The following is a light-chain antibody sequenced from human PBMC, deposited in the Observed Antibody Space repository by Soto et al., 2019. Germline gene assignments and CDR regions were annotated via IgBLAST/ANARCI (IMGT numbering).Light chain of an antibody. V-gene: IGKV1-9*01. CDR3: QHFQSFPIT. Sequence: DIELTQSPSSRSSSVGDGATIACLASQGISTLLAWYQQKPGKAPKVLIYESSLLQSGVPSRFSGSGSGTDFTLTISSLQPEDFATYYCQHFQSFPITFGQGTRLEIK. CDR1: QGISTL. J-gene: IGKJ5*01. CDR2: ESS.